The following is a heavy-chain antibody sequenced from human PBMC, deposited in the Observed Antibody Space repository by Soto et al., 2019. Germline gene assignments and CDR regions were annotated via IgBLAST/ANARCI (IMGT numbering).Heavy chain of an antibody. J-gene: IGHJ6*02. Sequence: GGSLRLSCTASGFPCSSYSMNWVRQAPGKGLEWVSYISSSSSTIYYADSVKGRFTISRDNAKNSLYLQMNSLRDEDTAVYYCARDAYCGGDCYHYYYYYGMDVWGQGTTVTVSS. CDR1: GFPCSSYS. CDR3: ARDAYCGGDCYHYYYYYGMDV. CDR2: ISSSSSTI. V-gene: IGHV3-48*02. D-gene: IGHD2-21*02.